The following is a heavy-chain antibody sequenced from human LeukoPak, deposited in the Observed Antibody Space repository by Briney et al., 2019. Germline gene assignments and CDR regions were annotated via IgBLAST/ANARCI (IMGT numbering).Heavy chain of an antibody. CDR1: GFTFSSYA. D-gene: IGHD3-10*01. V-gene: IGHV3-23*01. CDR3: AKGFGEFPYYYYGMDV. J-gene: IGHJ6*02. Sequence: GGSLRLSCAASGFTFSSYAMSWVRQAPGKGLEWVSAISGSGGSTYYADSVKGRFTISRDNSKNTLYLQMYSLRAEDTAVYYCAKGFGEFPYYYYGMDVWGQGTTVTVSS. CDR2: ISGSGGST.